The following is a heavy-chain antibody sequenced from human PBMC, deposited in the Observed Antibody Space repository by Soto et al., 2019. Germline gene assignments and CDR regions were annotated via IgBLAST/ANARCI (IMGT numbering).Heavy chain of an antibody. J-gene: IGHJ5*02. CDR2: ISWNSGSI. D-gene: IGHD6-19*01. CDR1: GFTFDDYA. V-gene: IGHV3-9*01. Sequence: GGSLRLSCAASGFTFDDYAMHWVRQAPGKGLEWVSGISWNSGSIGYADSVKGRFTISRDNAKNSLYLQMNSLRAEDTALYYCAKDGIPTVAGTCWFYPWGQGTLVTVSS. CDR3: AKDGIPTVAGTCWFYP.